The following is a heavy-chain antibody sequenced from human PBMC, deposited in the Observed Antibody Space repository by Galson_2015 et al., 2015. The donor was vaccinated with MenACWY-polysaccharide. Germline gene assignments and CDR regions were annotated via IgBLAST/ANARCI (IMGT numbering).Heavy chain of an antibody. CDR2: INSDGSST. V-gene: IGHV3-74*01. D-gene: IGHD1-26*01. CDR1: GFTFSSYW. Sequence: SLRLSCAASGFTFSSYWMHWVRQVPGKWLVWVSRINSDGSSTSNADSVKGRFTISRDNAKNTLYLQMNSLRAEDTAVYYCAREGVGLDSAFDYWGQGTLVTVSS. CDR3: AREGVGLDSAFDY. J-gene: IGHJ4*02.